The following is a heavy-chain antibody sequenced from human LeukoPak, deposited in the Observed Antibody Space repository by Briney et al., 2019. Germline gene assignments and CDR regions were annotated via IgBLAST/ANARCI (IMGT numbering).Heavy chain of an antibody. Sequence: ASETLSLTCTVSGASISGSGYYCGWIRQPPGKGLEWIGSIYSSGSTYYNASLQSRVTISIETSKNQISLRLNSVTAADTAMYYCAKSGGYGLIDYWGQGTLVTVSS. V-gene: IGHV4-39*01. CDR2: IYSSGST. J-gene: IGHJ4*02. CDR3: AKSGGYGLIDY. D-gene: IGHD1-26*01. CDR1: GASISGSGYY.